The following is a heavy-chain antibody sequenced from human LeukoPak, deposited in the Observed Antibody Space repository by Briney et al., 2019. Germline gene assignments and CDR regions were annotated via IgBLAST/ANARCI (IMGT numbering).Heavy chain of an antibody. J-gene: IGHJ1*01. CDR2: IIPIFGTA. D-gene: IGHD6-25*01. CDR3: ARLRSSAGYFQH. CDR1: GGTFSSYA. V-gene: IGHV1-69*05. Sequence: GASVKVSCKASGGTFSSYAISWVRQAPGQGPEWMGRIIPIFGTANYAQRFQGRVTITTDESTSTAYMELSSLRSEDTAVYYCARLRSSAGYFQHWGQGTLVTVSS.